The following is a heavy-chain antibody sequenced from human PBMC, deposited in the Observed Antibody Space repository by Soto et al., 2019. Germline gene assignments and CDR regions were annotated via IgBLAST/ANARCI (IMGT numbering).Heavy chain of an antibody. Sequence: SVKVSYNASGGSFSSYAIIWVRQAPGQGLEWMGGIIPIFGTANYAQKFQGRVTITADESTSTAYMGLSSLRSEDTAVYYCASGSYIGYYYYGMDVWGQGTTVTVSS. CDR1: GGSFSSYA. D-gene: IGHD1-26*01. CDR2: IIPIFGTA. V-gene: IGHV1-69*01. CDR3: ASGSYIGYYYYGMDV. J-gene: IGHJ6*02.